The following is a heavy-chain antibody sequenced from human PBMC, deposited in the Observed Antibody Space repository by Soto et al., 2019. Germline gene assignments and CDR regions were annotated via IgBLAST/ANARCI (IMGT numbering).Heavy chain of an antibody. CDR1: GGSISSSTYY. V-gene: IGHV4-39*01. CDR2: IYHSGTP. CDR3: ARHGPFLVLRGY. Sequence: QLQLQESGPGLVKPSETLSLTCTVSGGSISSSTYYWGWIRQPPGKGLEWIGTIYHSGTPYYNLSLKSRVTISVDTSKNQFSLKLSSVTAADTALYYCARHGPFLVLRGYCGQGTLVTVSS. D-gene: IGHD2-8*02. J-gene: IGHJ4*02.